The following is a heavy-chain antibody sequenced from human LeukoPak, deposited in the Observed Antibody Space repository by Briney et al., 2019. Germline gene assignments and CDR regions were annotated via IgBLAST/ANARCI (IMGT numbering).Heavy chain of an antibody. D-gene: IGHD3-10*01. CDR2: IYYSGST. J-gene: IGHJ4*02. V-gene: IGHV4-39*01. CDR1: GGSISSSSYY. CDR3: ASPVPYYYGSGSYGD. Sequence: PSETLSLTCTVSGGSISSSSYYWGWIRQPPGKGLEWIGSIYYSGSTYYNPSLKSRVTISVDTSKNQFSLKLSSVTAADTAVYYCASPVPYYYGSGSYGDWGQGTLVTVSS.